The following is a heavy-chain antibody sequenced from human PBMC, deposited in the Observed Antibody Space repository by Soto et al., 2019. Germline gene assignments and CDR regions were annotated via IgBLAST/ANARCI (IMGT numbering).Heavy chain of an antibody. CDR3: AREFFGAGNWFDP. V-gene: IGHV4-59*01. CDR2: IYYSGST. J-gene: IGHJ5*02. D-gene: IGHD3-3*01. Sequence: ASETLSLTLTVSGGSISSYCWRWIRQPPGKGLEWIGYIYYSGSTNDHPSLKSRVTISVDTSKNQFSLKLSSVTAADTAVYYCAREFFGAGNWFDPWGQGTLVTVSS. CDR1: GGSISSYC.